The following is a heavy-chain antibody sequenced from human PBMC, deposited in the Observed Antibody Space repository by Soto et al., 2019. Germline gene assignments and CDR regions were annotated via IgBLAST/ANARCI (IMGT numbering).Heavy chain of an antibody. CDR1: GYTFTSYA. V-gene: IGHV1-3*01. J-gene: IGHJ6*02. CDR3: ARADSTYYDFWSGPYYYYYGMDV. D-gene: IGHD3-3*01. Sequence: GASVKVSCKASGYTFTSYAMLWVRQAPGQRLEWMGWINAGNGNTKYSQKFQGRVTMTRDTSTSTVYMELSSLRSEDTAVYYCARADSTYYDFWSGPYYYYYGMDVWGQGTTVTVSS. CDR2: INAGNGNT.